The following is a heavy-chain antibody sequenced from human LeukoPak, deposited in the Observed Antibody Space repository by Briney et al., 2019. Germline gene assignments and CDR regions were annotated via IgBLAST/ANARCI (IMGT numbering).Heavy chain of an antibody. D-gene: IGHD3/OR15-3a*01. Sequence: SETLSLICTVSGGSINSYYWSWIRQPPGKGLEWIGYIFYSGSTNYNPSLKSRVTTSVDTSENQFSLKLSSVTAADTAVYYCARVHGFWQYYFDYWGQGTLVTVSS. CDR1: GGSINSYY. CDR3: ARVHGFWQYYFDY. V-gene: IGHV4-59*01. CDR2: IFYSGST. J-gene: IGHJ4*02.